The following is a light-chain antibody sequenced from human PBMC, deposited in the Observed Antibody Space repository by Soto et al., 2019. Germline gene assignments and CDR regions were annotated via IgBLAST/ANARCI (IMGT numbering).Light chain of an antibody. CDR1: QSVRSY. V-gene: IGKV3-11*01. J-gene: IGKJ4*01. Sequence: EIVWTQSPASLSLSPGERVTLSGRASQSVRSYLAWYQQKPGQAPRLLIYDASNRATGIPDRFSGSGSGTDFTLTISSLEPEDFAVYYCHQRSNWPLTFGGGTKVDIK. CDR3: HQRSNWPLT. CDR2: DAS.